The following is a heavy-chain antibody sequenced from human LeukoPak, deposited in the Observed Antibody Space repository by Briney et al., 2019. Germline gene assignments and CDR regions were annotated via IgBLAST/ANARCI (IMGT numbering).Heavy chain of an antibody. CDR1: GGSISSSSYY. CDR3: ARQGYGDSSSWFYFDY. V-gene: IGHV4-39*01. CDR2: IYYSGST. Sequence: PSETLSLTCTVSGGSISSSSYYWGWIRQPPGKGLEWIGSIYYSGSTYYNPSLQSRVTISVDTSKNKFSLKLSSVTAADTAVYYCARQGYGDSSSWFYFDYWGQGTLVTVSS. J-gene: IGHJ4*02. D-gene: IGHD6-13*01.